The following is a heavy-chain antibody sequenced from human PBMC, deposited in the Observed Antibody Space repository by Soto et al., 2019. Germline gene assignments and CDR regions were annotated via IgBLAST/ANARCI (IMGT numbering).Heavy chain of an antibody. CDR1: GFTFSNAW. V-gene: IGHV3-15*01. Sequence: GGYLRLSCAASGFTFSNAWMSWVRQAPGKGLEWVGRIKSKTDGGTTDYAAPVKGRFTISRDDSKNTLYLQMNSLKTEDTAVYYCTTFYIVGATRAFDIWGQGTMVTVSS. D-gene: IGHD1-26*01. CDR2: IKSKTDGGTT. CDR3: TTFYIVGATRAFDI. J-gene: IGHJ3*02.